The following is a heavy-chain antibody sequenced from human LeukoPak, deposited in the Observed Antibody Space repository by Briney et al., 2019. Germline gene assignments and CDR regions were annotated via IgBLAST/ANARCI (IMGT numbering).Heavy chain of an antibody. CDR3: ATVPLSWYGTSYYFDY. Sequence: ASVTVSCTVSGYTLTELSMHWVRQAPGKGLEWMGGFDPEDGETIYAQKFQGRVTVTEDTSTDPAYMELSSLRSEDTAVYYCATVPLSWYGTSYYFDYWGQGTLVTVSS. V-gene: IGHV1-24*01. CDR1: GYTLTELS. J-gene: IGHJ4*02. CDR2: FDPEDGET. D-gene: IGHD3-16*02.